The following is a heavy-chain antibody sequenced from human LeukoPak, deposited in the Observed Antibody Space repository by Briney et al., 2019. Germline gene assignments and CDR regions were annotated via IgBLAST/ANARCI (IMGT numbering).Heavy chain of an antibody. CDR1: GFTFSSYG. CDR2: ISHDGGRP. V-gene: IGHV3-30*18. J-gene: IGHJ3*02. CDR3: AKGRTIWWWFDASAI. D-gene: IGHD2-21*01. Sequence: GGSLRLSCAASGFTFSSYGMHWVRQAPGKGLEWVAVISHDGGRPSYADSVKGRFTISRDNSKNTLYLQMSSLGPEDTAVYYCAKGRTIWWWFDASAIWGQGTMVTVSS.